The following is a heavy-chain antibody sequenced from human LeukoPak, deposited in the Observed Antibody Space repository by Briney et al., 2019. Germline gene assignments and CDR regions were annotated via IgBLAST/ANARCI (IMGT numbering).Heavy chain of an antibody. D-gene: IGHD2-2*01. J-gene: IGHJ5*02. Sequence: SGPTLVNPTQTLTLTCTFSGFSLSTSGVGVGWIRQPPGKALEWLALIYWDDDKRYSPSLKSRLTITKDTSKNQVVLTMTNMDPVDTATYYCARIVVVPAATNWFDPWGQGTLVTVSS. V-gene: IGHV2-5*02. CDR2: IYWDDDK. CDR1: GFSLSTSGVG. CDR3: ARIVVVPAATNWFDP.